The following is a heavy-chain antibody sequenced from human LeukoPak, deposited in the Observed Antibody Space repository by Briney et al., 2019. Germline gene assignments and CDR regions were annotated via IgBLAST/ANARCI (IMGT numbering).Heavy chain of an antibody. CDR2: ISYDGSNK. J-gene: IGHJ4*02. CDR3: AKPNTYYYDSSGYYYSDY. CDR1: GFTFSSYG. Sequence: PGGSLRLSCAASGFTFSSYGMHWVRQAPGKGLEWVAVISYDGSNKYYADSVKGRFTISRDNSKNTLYLQMNSLRAEDTAVYYCAKPNTYYYDSSGYYYSDYWGQGTLVTVSS. V-gene: IGHV3-30*18. D-gene: IGHD3-22*01.